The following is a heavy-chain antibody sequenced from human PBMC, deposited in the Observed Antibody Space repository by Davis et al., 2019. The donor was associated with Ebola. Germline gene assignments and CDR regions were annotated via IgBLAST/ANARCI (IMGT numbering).Heavy chain of an antibody. CDR2: IWYDGSNK. Sequence: GGSLRLSCAASGFTFSSYEMNWVRQAPGKGLEWVAVIWYDGSNKYYADSVKGRFTISRDNSKNTLYLQMNSLRAEDTAVYYCASLVVPAAGGMDVWGQGTTVTVSS. V-gene: IGHV3-33*08. CDR3: ASLVVPAAGGMDV. D-gene: IGHD2-2*01. J-gene: IGHJ6*02. CDR1: GFTFSSYE.